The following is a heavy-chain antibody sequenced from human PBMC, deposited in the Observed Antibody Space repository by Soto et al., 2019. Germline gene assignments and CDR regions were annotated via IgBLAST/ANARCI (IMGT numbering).Heavy chain of an antibody. CDR1: GFTFSSYG. V-gene: IGHV3-33*01. D-gene: IGHD3-16*01. J-gene: IGHJ6*02. Sequence: GGSLRLSCAASGFTFSSYGMHWVRQAPGKGLEWVAVIWYDGSNKYYADSVKGRFTISRDNSKNTLYLQMNSLRAEDTAVYYCARVGGESYYYYGMDVWGQGTTVTVSS. CDR3: ARVGGESYYYYGMDV. CDR2: IWYDGSNK.